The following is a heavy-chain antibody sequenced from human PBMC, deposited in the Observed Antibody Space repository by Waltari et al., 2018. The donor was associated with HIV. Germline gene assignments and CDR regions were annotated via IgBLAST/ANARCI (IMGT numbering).Heavy chain of an antibody. J-gene: IGHJ3*02. CDR3: ARHVITFGGGDAFDI. V-gene: IGHV4-39*01. CDR1: GGSISSSSYY. CDR2: IYYSGST. Sequence: QLQLQESGPGLVKPSETLSLTCTVSGGSISSSSYYWGWIRPPPGKGLEWIGSIYYSGSTYYNPSLKSRVTISVDTSKNQFSLKLSSVTAADTAVYYCARHVITFGGGDAFDIWGQGTMVTVSS. D-gene: IGHD3-16*01.